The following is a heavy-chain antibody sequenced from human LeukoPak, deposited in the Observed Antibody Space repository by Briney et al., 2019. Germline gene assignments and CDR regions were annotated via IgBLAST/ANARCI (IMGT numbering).Heavy chain of an antibody. D-gene: IGHD2-2*01. Sequence: PSETLSLXCAVSGYSTSSGYYWGWIQQPPGKGLAWIGSIYHSGSTYYNPSLKSRVTISVDTSKNQFSLKLSSVTAADTAVYYCARIVVVPAALSSYFDYWGQGTLVTVSS. V-gene: IGHV4-38-2*01. CDR2: IYHSGST. J-gene: IGHJ4*02. CDR1: GYSTSSGYY. CDR3: ARIVVVPAALSSYFDY.